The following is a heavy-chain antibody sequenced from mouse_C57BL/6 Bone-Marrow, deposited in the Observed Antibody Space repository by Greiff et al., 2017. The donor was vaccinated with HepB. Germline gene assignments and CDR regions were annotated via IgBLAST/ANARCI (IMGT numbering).Heavy chain of an antibody. V-gene: IGHV5-6*01. CDR2: ISSGGSYT. Sequence: VQLQQSGGDLVKPGGSLKLSCAASGFTFSSYGMSWVRQTPDKRLEWVATISSGGSYTYYPDSVKGRFTISRDNAKNTLYLQMSSLKSEDTAMYYCARYSNYDYWGQGTTLTVSS. J-gene: IGHJ2*01. CDR3: ARYSNYDY. D-gene: IGHD2-5*01. CDR1: GFTFSSYG.